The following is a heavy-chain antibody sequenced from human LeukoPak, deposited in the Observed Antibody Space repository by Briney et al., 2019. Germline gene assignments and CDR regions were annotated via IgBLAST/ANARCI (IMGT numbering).Heavy chain of an antibody. Sequence: SETLSLTCTVSGGSISNSSYYWGWIRQPPGKGLEWIGSIYYSGSTYCNPSLKSRVTISVDTSKNQFSLKLSSVTAADTAVYYCASYYVWGSYRPYYFDYWGQGTLVTVSS. CDR1: GGSISNSSYY. CDR2: IYYSGST. J-gene: IGHJ4*02. V-gene: IGHV4-39*07. D-gene: IGHD3-16*02. CDR3: ASYYVWGSYRPYYFDY.